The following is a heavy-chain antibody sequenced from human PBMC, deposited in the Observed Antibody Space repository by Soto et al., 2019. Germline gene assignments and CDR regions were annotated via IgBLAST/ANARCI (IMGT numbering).Heavy chain of an antibody. V-gene: IGHV3-7*03. Sequence: PGGSLRLSCAASGFTFSSYWMSWVRQAPGKGLEWVANIKQDGSEKYYVDSVKGRFTISRDNAKNSLYLQMNSLRAEDTAVYYCARARGWYSAPYYGMDVWGQGTTVTVSS. CDR1: GFTFSSYW. D-gene: IGHD6-19*01. CDR3: ARARGWYSAPYYGMDV. J-gene: IGHJ6*02. CDR2: IKQDGSEK.